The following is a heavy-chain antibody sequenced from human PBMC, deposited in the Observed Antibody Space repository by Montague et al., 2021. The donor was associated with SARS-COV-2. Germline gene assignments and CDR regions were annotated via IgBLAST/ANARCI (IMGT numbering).Heavy chain of an antibody. D-gene: IGHD6-25*01. CDR2: IDHNGIA. CDR3: ATGAPGS. CDR1: GGSFSDYH. Sequence: SETLSLTCAVYGGSFSDYHWTWIRQTPDKGLEWNGQIDHNGIATCNPSLRSRVDISIDTSKRQFSLKLNFVTAADTAVYYCATGAPGSWGQGSLVVVSS. J-gene: IGHJ4*02. V-gene: IGHV4-34*01.